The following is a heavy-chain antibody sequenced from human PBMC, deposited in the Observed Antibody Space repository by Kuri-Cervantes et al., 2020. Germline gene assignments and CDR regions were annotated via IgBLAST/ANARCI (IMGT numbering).Heavy chain of an antibody. D-gene: IGHD3-10*01. CDR3: STDLPTSGSYSHDY. V-gene: IGHV3-15*01. CDR1: GFTFSSYA. Sequence: GSLKISCAASGFTFSSYAMSWVRQAPGKGLEWVGRIKRKIDGGTTNYGAPVKGRFTISRDDSKNTVYLQMNSLETEDTAVYYCSTDLPTSGSYSHDYWGQGTVVTVSS. CDR2: IKRKIDGGTT. J-gene: IGHJ4*02.